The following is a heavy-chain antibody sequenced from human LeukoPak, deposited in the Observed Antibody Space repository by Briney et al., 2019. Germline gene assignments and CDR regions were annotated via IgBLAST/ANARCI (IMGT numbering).Heavy chain of an antibody. D-gene: IGHD3-22*01. Sequence: HGESLKISCKGSGYSFTSYWIGWVRQMPGKGLEWMGIIYPGDSDTRYSPSFQGQVTISADKSISTAYLQWSSLKASDTAMYYCARLWTYYYDSSGYHSFDYWGQGTLVTVSS. J-gene: IGHJ4*02. V-gene: IGHV5-51*01. CDR1: GYSFTSYW. CDR2: IYPGDSDT. CDR3: ARLWTYYYDSSGYHSFDY.